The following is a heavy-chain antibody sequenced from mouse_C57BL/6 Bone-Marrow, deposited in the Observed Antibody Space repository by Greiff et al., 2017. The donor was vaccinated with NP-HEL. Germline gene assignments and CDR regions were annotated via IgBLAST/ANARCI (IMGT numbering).Heavy chain of an antibody. CDR1: GLNIKDDY. V-gene: IGHV14-4*01. CDR3: TTGLLYAMDY. J-gene: IGHJ4*01. Sequence: EVKLMESGAELVRPGASVKLSCTASGLNIKDDYMHWVKQRPEQGLEWIGWIDPENGDTEYASKFQGKATITADTSSNTAYLQLSSLTSEDTAVYYCTTGLLYAMDYWGQGTSVTVSS. D-gene: IGHD1-1*01. CDR2: IDPENGDT.